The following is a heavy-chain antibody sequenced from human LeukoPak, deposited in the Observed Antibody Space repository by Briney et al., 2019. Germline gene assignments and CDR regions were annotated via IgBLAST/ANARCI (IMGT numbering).Heavy chain of an antibody. J-gene: IGHJ4*02. V-gene: IGHV1-18*01. CDR2: ISAYNGNT. CDR3: ALYYYGSGSYYQFDY. Sequence: ASVKVSCKASGYTFTSYGISWVRQAPGQGLEWMGWISAYNGNTNYAQKLQGRVTMTTDTSTSTAYMELRSLRSDDTAVYYCALYYYGSGSYYQFDYWGQGTLVTVSS. D-gene: IGHD3-10*01. CDR1: GYTFTSYG.